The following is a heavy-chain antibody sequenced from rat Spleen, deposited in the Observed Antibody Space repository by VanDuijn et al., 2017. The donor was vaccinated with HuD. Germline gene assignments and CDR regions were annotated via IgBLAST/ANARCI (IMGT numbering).Heavy chain of an antibody. J-gene: IGHJ2*01. D-gene: IGHD4-3*01. CDR2: ITNTGGST. Sequence: EVQLVESGGGLVHPGRSLKVSCVASGFTLNNYWMTWLRQAPGKGLEWVASITNTGGSTYYPDSVKGRFTISRDNAKSTLYLQMNSLRSEDTATYYCTRDNSGYENWGQGVMVTVSS. CDR1: GFTLNNYW. V-gene: IGHV5-31*01. CDR3: TRDNSGYEN.